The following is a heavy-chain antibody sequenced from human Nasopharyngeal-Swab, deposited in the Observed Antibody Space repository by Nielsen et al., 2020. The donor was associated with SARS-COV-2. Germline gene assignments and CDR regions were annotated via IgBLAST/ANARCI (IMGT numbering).Heavy chain of an antibody. CDR3: TRGGVTAGFDY. CDR1: GFTFSSYW. V-gene: IGHV3-74*01. D-gene: IGHD2-21*02. CDR2: INPGGSST. Sequence: GGSLRLSCAASGFTFSSYWMFWVRQAPGKGLVWVSHINPGGSSTSHADSVKGRFTIPRDNAKNPLYLQMNSLRAEDTAVYYCTRGGVTAGFDYWGQGTLVTVSS. J-gene: IGHJ4*02.